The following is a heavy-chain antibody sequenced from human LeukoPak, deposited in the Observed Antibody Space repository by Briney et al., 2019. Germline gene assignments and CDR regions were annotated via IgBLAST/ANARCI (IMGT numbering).Heavy chain of an antibody. J-gene: IGHJ4*02. CDR2: IIPILGIA. D-gene: IGHD3-16*01. V-gene: IGHV1-69*04. Sequence: SVKVSCKASGGTFSSYAISWVRQAPGQGLEWMGRIIPILGIANYAQNFQGRVTITADKSASTAYMELSSLRSEDTAVYYCASGPGGYFDYWGQGTLVTVSS. CDR3: ASGPGGYFDY. CDR1: GGTFSSYA.